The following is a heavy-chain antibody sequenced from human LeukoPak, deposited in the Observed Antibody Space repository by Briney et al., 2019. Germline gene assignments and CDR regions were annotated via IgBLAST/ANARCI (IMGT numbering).Heavy chain of an antibody. V-gene: IGHV3-48*01. CDR1: GFTFSSYS. J-gene: IGHJ4*02. CDR3: ARDSPRYCSSTSCSFDY. CDR2: ISSSSSTI. D-gene: IGHD2-2*01. Sequence: GGSLRLSCAASGFTFSSYSMNWVRQAPGKGLEWVSYISSSSSTIYYADSVKGRFTISRDNAKNSLYLQMNSLRAEDTAVYYCARDSPRYCSSTSCSFDYWGQGTLVTVSS.